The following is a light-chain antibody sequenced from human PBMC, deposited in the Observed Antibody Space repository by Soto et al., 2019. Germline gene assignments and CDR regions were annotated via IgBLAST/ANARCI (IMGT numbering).Light chain of an antibody. CDR3: QQYYNSHWT. CDR2: GAS. CDR1: QSFSFNY. V-gene: IGKV3-20*01. J-gene: IGKJ1*01. Sequence: ELVLPQSPGTLSLSPGARATLSCRASQSFSFNYLAWYQQTPGQAPRLLIYGASIRATGIPDRFSGSGSETNFTLTIARLEPEDFAVYYCQQYYNSHWTFGQGNKVDIK.